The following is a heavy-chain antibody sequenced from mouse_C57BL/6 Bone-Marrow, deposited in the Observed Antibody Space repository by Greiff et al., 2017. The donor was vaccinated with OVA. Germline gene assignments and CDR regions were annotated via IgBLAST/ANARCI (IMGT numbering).Heavy chain of an antibody. J-gene: IGHJ4*01. D-gene: IGHD1-1*01. Sequence: QVQLQQSGAELVRPGASVTLSCKATGYTFTDYEMHWVKQTPVHGLEWIGAIDPETGGTAYNQKFKGKAILTADKSSSTAYMELRSLTSEDSAVYYCTRPYYAYAMDYWGQGTSVTVSS. CDR3: TRPYYAYAMDY. CDR2: IDPETGGT. V-gene: IGHV1-15*01. CDR1: GYTFTDYE.